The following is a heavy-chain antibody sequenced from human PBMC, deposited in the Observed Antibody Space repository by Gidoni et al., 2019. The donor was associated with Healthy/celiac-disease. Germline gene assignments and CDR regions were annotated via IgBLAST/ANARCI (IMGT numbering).Heavy chain of an antibody. V-gene: IGHV3-23*01. CDR3: AKENYYYDSSGYYTRRYFDY. Sequence: EVQLLESGGGLVQPGGSLRLSCSASGFTFSSYSMSWVRQAPGKGLAWVSAISGSGGSTYYADSVKGRFTISRDNSKNTLYLQMNSLRAEDTAVYYCAKENYYYDSSGYYTRRYFDYWGQGTLVTVSS. CDR2: ISGSGGST. CDR1: GFTFSSYS. J-gene: IGHJ4*02. D-gene: IGHD3-22*01.